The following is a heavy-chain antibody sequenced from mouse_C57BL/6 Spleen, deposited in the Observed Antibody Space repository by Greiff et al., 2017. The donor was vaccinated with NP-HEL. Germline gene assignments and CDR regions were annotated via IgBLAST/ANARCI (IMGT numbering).Heavy chain of an antibody. D-gene: IGHD1-1*01. CDR3: ARKGYYGSSSLFDY. Sequence: VQLQQSGAELVRPGSSVMLSCKASGYTFTSYWMDWVKQRPGQGLEWIGNIYPSDSETHYNQKFKDKATLTVDKSSSTAYMQLSSLTSEDSAVYYCARKGYYGSSSLFDYWGQGTTLTVSS. CDR1: GYTFTSYW. V-gene: IGHV1-61*01. J-gene: IGHJ2*01. CDR2: IYPSDSET.